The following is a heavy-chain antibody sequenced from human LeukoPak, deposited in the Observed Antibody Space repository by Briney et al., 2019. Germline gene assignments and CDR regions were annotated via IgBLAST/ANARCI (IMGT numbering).Heavy chain of an antibody. V-gene: IGHV3-48*01. CDR2: ISSTTTTI. J-gene: IGHJ4*02. Sequence: GSLRLSCAASGFTFSSYSMNWVRQAPGKGLEWVSYISSTTTTIYYADSVKGRFTISRDNANNSLYLQMNSLRAEDTAVYYCARDYYDSSSSPFDYWGQGTLVTVSS. D-gene: IGHD3-22*01. CDR1: GFTFSSYS. CDR3: ARDYYDSSSSPFDY.